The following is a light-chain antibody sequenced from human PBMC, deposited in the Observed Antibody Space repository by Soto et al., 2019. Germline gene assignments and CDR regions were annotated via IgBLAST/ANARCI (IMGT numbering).Light chain of an antibody. CDR3: QSYDSSNMV. J-gene: IGLJ2*01. Sequence: NFMLTQPHSVSASPGKTVTISCTGSSGSIASNYVQWYQQRPGSAPTTVIYEDNQRPSGVPDRFSGSIDSSSNSASLTISVLKTEDEADYYCQSYDSSNMVFGGGTKLTVL. CDR2: EDN. V-gene: IGLV6-57*02. CDR1: SGSIASNY.